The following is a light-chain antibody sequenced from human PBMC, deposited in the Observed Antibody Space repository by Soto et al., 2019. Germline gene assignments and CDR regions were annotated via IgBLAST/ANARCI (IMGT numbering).Light chain of an antibody. CDR1: QSLSNVF. CDR2: GAS. V-gene: IGKV3-20*01. Sequence: DIVLTQSPGTLSLSPGEEATLSCRASQSLSNVFLAWYQQKPGQAPRLLIYGASRRATGIPDRFSGSGSGTDFTLTISRLEPEDFAVYFCHQYATSPYTFGQGTKLEIK. CDR3: HQYATSPYT. J-gene: IGKJ2*01.